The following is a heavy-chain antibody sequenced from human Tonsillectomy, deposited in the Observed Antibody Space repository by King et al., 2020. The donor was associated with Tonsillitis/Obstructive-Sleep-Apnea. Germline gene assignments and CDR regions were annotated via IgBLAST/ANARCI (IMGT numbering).Heavy chain of an antibody. J-gene: IGHJ5*02. CDR3: ARPTEDHYYDIRAYYPNCFDP. Sequence: VQLVESGGAVVQPGRSLRVSCAASGFTFSTYAMHWVRQAPGKGLEWVAVISYDGSNKYYADSVKGRFTISRDNSKNTLYLRMNSLRAEDTAVYYCARPTEDHYYDIRAYYPNCFDPWGQGTLVSVSS. D-gene: IGHD3-22*01. CDR2: ISYDGSNK. V-gene: IGHV3-30-3*01. CDR1: GFTFSTYA.